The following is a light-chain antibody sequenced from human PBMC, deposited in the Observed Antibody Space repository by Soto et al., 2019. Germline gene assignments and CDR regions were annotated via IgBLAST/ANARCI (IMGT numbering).Light chain of an antibody. V-gene: IGLV2-11*01. Sequence: QSALTQPRSVSGSPGQSVTISCTGASSDVGGYNYVSWYQQHPGKAPKLMIYDVSKRPSGXXXXXSGSKSGNTASLTISGXXXXXXXXYYCCSYATSYTYVFGTGTKLTVL. CDR2: DVS. CDR1: SSDVGGYNY. CDR3: CSYATSYTYV. J-gene: IGLJ1*01.